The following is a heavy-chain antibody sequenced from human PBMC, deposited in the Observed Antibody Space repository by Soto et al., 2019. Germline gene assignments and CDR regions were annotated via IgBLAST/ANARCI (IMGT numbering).Heavy chain of an antibody. D-gene: IGHD2-15*01. CDR3: ARGIRSSYHNYNIRGTGWFDP. CDR1: GGSISSYY. J-gene: IGHJ5*02. CDR2: IYYSGST. V-gene: IGHV4-59*01. Sequence: SETLSLTCTVSGGSISSYYWSWIRQPPGKGLEWIGYIYYSGSTNYNPSLKSRVTISVDTSKNQFSLKLSSVTAADTAVYYCARGIRSSYHNYNIRGTGWFDPWGQGTLVTVSS.